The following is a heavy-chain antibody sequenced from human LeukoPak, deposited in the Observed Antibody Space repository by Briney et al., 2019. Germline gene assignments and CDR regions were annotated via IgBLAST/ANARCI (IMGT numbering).Heavy chain of an antibody. CDR2: INHSGDT. Sequence: PSETLSLTCTFYGGSSSGYYWGWLRQPPGKGLEWIGEINHSGDTNYNPSLKSRVIISVDTSKNQFSLKLNSVTAADTSVYYCARVPYMDVWGKGTTVTVSS. J-gene: IGHJ6*03. CDR3: ARVPYMDV. CDR1: GGSSSGYY. V-gene: IGHV4-34*01.